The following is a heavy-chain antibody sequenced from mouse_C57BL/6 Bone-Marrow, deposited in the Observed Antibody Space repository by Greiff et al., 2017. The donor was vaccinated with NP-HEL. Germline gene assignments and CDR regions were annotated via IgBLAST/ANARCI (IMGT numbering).Heavy chain of an antibody. CDR3: VRGLRRGFAY. CDR2: IRSKSNNYAT. Sequence: EVKLVESGGGLVQPKGSLKLSCAASGFSFNTYAMNWVRQAPGKGLEWVARIRSKSNNYATYYADSVKDRFTISRDDSESMLYLQMNNLKTEDTAMYYCVRGLRRGFAYWGQGTLVTVSA. V-gene: IGHV10-1*01. J-gene: IGHJ3*01. CDR1: GFSFNTYA. D-gene: IGHD2-4*01.